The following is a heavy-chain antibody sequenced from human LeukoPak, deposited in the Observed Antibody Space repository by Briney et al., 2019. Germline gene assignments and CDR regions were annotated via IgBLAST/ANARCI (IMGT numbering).Heavy chain of an antibody. CDR2: ISPSGDIK. Sequence: GGSLRPSCVASGFTFNWVRQAPGKGLEWVSGISPSGDIKYYVDSVKGRFTVSRDNSKNTLYLQINSLRDEDTAVYYCAKDDAWLQYNDWGQGTLVTVSS. D-gene: IGHD5-24*01. V-gene: IGHV3-23*01. J-gene: IGHJ4*02. CDR1: GFTFN. CDR3: AKDDAWLQYND.